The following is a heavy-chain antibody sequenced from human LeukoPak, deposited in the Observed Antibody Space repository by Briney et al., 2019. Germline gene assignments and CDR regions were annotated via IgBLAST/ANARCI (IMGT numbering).Heavy chain of an antibody. Sequence: SESLCLTCVVPPYSTIRGYYWGWIRQPPGKGLEGIGRIYLIESTYSNPSPKSRGTISIDTSKNQFSLKLRSVTAADTAAYSFARLFDGPAASYYYYYMDVWRRGTTV. CDR3: ARLFDGPAASYYYYYMDV. J-gene: IGHJ6*03. V-gene: IGHV4-38-2*01. D-gene: IGHD2-2*01. CDR2: IYLIEST. CDR1: PYSTIRGYY.